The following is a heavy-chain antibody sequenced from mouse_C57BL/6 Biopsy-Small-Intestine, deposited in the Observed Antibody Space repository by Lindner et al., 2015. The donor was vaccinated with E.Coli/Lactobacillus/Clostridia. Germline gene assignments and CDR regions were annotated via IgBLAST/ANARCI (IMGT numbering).Heavy chain of an antibody. CDR1: GYTFTNYW. J-gene: IGHJ2*01. CDR2: IIPSSAYT. Sequence: VQLQESGAELAKPGASVKLSCKASGYTFTNYWMHWVKQRPGQGLEWIGFIIPSSAYTKYNQKFKDKATLTADKSSSTAYMQLSSLTYEDSAVYYCARTGNYAYFDYWGQGTTLTVSS. CDR3: ARTGNYAYFDY. V-gene: IGHV1-7*01. D-gene: IGHD2-1*01.